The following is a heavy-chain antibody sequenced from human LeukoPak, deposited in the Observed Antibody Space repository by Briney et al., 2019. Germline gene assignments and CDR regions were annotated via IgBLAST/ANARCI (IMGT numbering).Heavy chain of an antibody. CDR2: INVGNGNT. CDR1: GYTFSSYA. Sequence: ASVKVSCKASGYTFSSYAMHWVRQAPGQRLEWMGWINVGNGNTKYSQKFQGRVTITRDTSASTVYMELSSLRSEDTAVYYCARDRTVRGVIRNWFDPWGQGTPVTVSS. V-gene: IGHV1-3*01. CDR3: ARDRTVRGVIRNWFDP. D-gene: IGHD3-10*01. J-gene: IGHJ5*02.